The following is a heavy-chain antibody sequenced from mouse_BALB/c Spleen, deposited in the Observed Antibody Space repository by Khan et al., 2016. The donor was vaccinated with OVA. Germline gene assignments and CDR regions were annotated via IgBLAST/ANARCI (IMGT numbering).Heavy chain of an antibody. J-gene: IGHJ3*01. Sequence: QVQLQQSGAELVKPGASVKLSCKTSGYTFTNYWIQWVKQRPGQGLGWIGEIFPGTGTTYYNENFKAKATLTIDTSSNTAYMQLSSLTSEDSAVYFCARGYVGNYEFAYWGQGTLVTVSA. CDR3: ARGYVGNYEFAY. D-gene: IGHD2-1*01. V-gene: IGHV1S132*01. CDR1: GYTFTNYW. CDR2: IFPGTGTT.